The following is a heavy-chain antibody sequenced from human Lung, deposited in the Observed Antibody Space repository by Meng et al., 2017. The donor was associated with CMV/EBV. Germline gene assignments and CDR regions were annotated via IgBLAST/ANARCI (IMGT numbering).Heavy chain of an antibody. J-gene: IGHJ2*01. CDR1: GGSISSSSYY. D-gene: IGHD7-27*01. CDR3: ASPLGILGIVDL. Sequence: HLQLQKAGPGLVKPSVTRSLTCTVSGGSISSSSYYWGWIRQPPGKGLEWIGSIYYSGSTYYNPSLKSRVTISVDTSKNQFSLKLSSVTAADTAVYYCASPLGILGIVDLWGRGTLVTVSS. CDR2: IYYSGST. V-gene: IGHV4-39*01.